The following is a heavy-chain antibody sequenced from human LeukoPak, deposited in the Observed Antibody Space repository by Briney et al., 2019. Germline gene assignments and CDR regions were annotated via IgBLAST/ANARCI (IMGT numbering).Heavy chain of an antibody. D-gene: IGHD2-21*01. Sequence: ASVKVSCKASGYTFTGFDMHSVRQAPGQGLEWMGWFNPNSGGTNDAQKFQGRVTMTRDTSISTAYMKLSRLRSDDTAVYYCTIVVVSAIRHFGDGFWGQGTLVTVSS. CDR3: TIVVVSAIRHFGDGF. CDR2: FNPNSGGT. V-gene: IGHV1-2*02. CDR1: GYTFTGFD. J-gene: IGHJ4*02.